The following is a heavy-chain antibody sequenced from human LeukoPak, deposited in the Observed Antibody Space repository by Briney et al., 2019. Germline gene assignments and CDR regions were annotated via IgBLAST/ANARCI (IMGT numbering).Heavy chain of an antibody. CDR1: GFTFSSYA. Sequence: GGSLRLSCAASGFTFSSYAMHWVRQAPGKGLEWVAVISSDGGNKYYADSVKGRFTISRDNSKNTLYLQMNSLTAEDTAVYYCARDRGSGYYLGDAFDMWGQGTMVTVSS. CDR2: ISSDGGNK. V-gene: IGHV3-30*01. CDR3: ARDRGSGYYLGDAFDM. J-gene: IGHJ3*02. D-gene: IGHD3-22*01.